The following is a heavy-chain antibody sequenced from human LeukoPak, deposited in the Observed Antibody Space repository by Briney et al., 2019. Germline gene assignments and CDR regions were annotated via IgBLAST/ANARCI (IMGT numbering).Heavy chain of an antibody. D-gene: IGHD1-26*01. Sequence: GASVKVSCKASGYTFTGYYMHWVRQAPGQGLEWMGWISGYNSDTNYAQKLQGRVTMTTDTSTNTAYMEVRSLRSDDTAVYYCARDALSRVGATYDWGQGTLVTVSS. CDR2: ISGYNSDT. V-gene: IGHV1-18*04. CDR1: GYTFTGYY. CDR3: ARDALSRVGATYD. J-gene: IGHJ4*02.